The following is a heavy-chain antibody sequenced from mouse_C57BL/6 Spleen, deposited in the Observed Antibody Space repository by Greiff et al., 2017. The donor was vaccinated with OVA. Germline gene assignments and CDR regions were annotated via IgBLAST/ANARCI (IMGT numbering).Heavy chain of an antibody. D-gene: IGHD1-1*01. CDR1: GFTFSSYA. Sequence: DVMLVESGGGLVKPGGSLKLSCAASGFTFSSYAMSWVRQTPEKRLEWVATISDGGSYTYYPDNVKGRFTISRDNAKNNLYLQMSHLKYEDTAMYYCARDDALTFDYWGQGTTLTVSS. V-gene: IGHV5-4*01. CDR3: ARDDALTFDY. J-gene: IGHJ2*01. CDR2: ISDGGSYT.